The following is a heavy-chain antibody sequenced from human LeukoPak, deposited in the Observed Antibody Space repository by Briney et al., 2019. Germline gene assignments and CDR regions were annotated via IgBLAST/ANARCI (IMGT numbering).Heavy chain of an antibody. CDR3: AREDCGGDCSTNDY. Sequence: SVKISCKASGGTFSSYAISWVRQAPGQGLEWMGGIIPIFGTANYAQKFQGRVTITADESTSTAYMELSSLRSEDTAVYYCAREDCGGDCSTNDYWGQGTLVTVSS. J-gene: IGHJ4*02. D-gene: IGHD2-21*01. CDR2: IIPIFGTA. V-gene: IGHV1-69*13. CDR1: GGTFSSYA.